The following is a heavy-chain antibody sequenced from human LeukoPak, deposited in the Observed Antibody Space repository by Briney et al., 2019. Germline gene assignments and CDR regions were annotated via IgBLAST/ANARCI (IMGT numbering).Heavy chain of an antibody. D-gene: IGHD5-12*01. CDR3: SRLGYSGDDLGAFHI. CDR1: GGSISSYH. V-gene: IGHV4-59*08. Sequence: PSETLSLTCTVSGGSISSYHWLWIRQPPGKAREGSGYLYYRGSTNYNPSLKSRVTISVHTSKTQFSLKLNSVTAAYTAVYYCSRLGYSGDDLGAFHIWGRGTMVTVSS. J-gene: IGHJ3*02. CDR2: LYYRGST.